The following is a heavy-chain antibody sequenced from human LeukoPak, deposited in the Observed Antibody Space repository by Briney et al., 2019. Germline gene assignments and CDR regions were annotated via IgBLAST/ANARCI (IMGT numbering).Heavy chain of an antibody. CDR3: ARVRVAVAGLDY. D-gene: IGHD6-19*01. V-gene: IGHV4-59*01. Sequence: SETLTLTCNVSGGSISSYYWSWIRQPPGKGLEWIGYIYYSENTNYNTSLESRVTISVDTSKNQFSLKLNSVTAADTAVYYCARVRVAVAGLDYWGQGTLVTVSS. CDR1: GGSISSYY. CDR2: IYYSENT. J-gene: IGHJ4*02.